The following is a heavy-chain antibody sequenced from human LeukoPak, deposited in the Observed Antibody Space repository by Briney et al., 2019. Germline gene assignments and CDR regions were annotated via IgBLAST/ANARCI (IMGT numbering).Heavy chain of an antibody. D-gene: IGHD2-2*01. J-gene: IGHJ4*02. Sequence: GASVKVSCKASGYTLSDYYMHWVRQAPGQGLEWRGWINPLSGGTNYAQKFQGRVTMTRDTSISTAYMELSRLISGDTAVYYCARVVGLQDIVVVPAAVLFDYWGQGTLVTVSS. CDR1: GYTLSDYY. CDR3: ARVVGLQDIVVVPAAVLFDY. CDR2: INPLSGGT. V-gene: IGHV1-2*02.